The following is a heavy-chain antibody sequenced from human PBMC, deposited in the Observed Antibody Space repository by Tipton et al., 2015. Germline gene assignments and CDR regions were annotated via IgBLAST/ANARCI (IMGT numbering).Heavy chain of an antibody. CDR3: ASTSYYDFWSGYHPFDY. Sequence: GSLRLSCAASGFDLRSHWMHWVRQAPGKGLVWVSRINSDGSSTSYADSVKGRFTTSRDNAKNTLYLQMNSLRAEDTAVYYCASTSYYDFWSGYHPFDYWGQGTLVTVSS. CDR1: GFDLRSHW. D-gene: IGHD3-3*01. V-gene: IGHV3-74*01. CDR2: INSDGSST. J-gene: IGHJ4*02.